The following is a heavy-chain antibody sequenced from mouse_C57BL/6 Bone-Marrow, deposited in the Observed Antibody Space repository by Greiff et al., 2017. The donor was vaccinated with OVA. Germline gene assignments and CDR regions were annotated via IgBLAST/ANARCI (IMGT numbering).Heavy chain of an antibody. Sequence: EVKLVESGGGLVQPKGSLKLSCAASGFSFNTYAMNWVRQAPGKGLEWVARIRSKSNNYATYYADSVKDRFTISRDDSESMLYLQMNNLKTEDTAMYYCVRQGDGYFYAMDYWGQGTSVTVSS. J-gene: IGHJ4*01. V-gene: IGHV10-1*01. D-gene: IGHD2-3*01. CDR1: GFSFNTYA. CDR2: IRSKSNNYAT. CDR3: VRQGDGYFYAMDY.